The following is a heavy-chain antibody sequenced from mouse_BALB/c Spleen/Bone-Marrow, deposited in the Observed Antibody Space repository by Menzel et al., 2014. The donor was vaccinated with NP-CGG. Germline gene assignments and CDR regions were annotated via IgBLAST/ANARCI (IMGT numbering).Heavy chain of an antibody. Sequence: VHVKQSGAELVKPGASVKLSCTASGFNIKDTYMHWVKQRPEQGLEWIGRIDPANGNTKYDPKFQGKATITADTSSNTAYLQLSSLTSEDTAVYYCVSYYYGNYFDSWGQGTTLTDSS. CDR2: IDPANGNT. V-gene: IGHV14-3*02. CDR3: VSYYYGNYFDS. J-gene: IGHJ2*01. D-gene: IGHD1-1*01. CDR1: GFNIKDTY.